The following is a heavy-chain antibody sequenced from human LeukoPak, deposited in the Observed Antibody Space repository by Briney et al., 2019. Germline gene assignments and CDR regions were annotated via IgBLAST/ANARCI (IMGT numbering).Heavy chain of an antibody. D-gene: IGHD3-22*01. Sequence: GGSLSLSCSASGFTFSRYGMHWVRQAPGKGPEYVSAIVSNGDSTYYADSVKGRFTISRDNAKNTLYLQMSSLRAEDTAVYYCVMGLSYYDSSDTFDYWGQGTLVTVSS. J-gene: IGHJ4*02. V-gene: IGHV3-64D*09. CDR2: IVSNGDST. CDR3: VMGLSYYDSSDTFDY. CDR1: GFTFSRYG.